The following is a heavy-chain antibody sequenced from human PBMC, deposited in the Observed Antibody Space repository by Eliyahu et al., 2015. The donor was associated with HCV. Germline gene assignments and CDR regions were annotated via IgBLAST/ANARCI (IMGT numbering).Heavy chain of an antibody. Sequence: QVQLQQWGAGLLKPSETLSLTCAVYGGSFSGYYWSWIRQPPGKGLEWIGEINHSGSTNYNPSLKSRVTISVDTSKNQFSLKLSSVTAADTAVYYCARRVRGGSYSHFDYWGQGTLVTVSS. J-gene: IGHJ4*02. V-gene: IGHV4-34*01. CDR2: INHSGST. CDR3: ARRVRGGSYSHFDY. CDR1: GGSFSGYY. D-gene: IGHD1-26*01.